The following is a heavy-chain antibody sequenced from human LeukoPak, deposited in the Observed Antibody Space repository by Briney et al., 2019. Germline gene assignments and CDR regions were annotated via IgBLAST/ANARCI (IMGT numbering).Heavy chain of an antibody. J-gene: IGHJ6*02. Sequence: ASVKVSCKASGYTFTSYGISWVRQAPGQGLEWMGWISAYSGYTNQPQRLQGRVTLTTDTSTNTAYMELRSLRFDDTAVYYCARNGSGPLGYYGLDVWGQGTTVTVSS. CDR1: GYTFTSYG. CDR3: ARNGSGPLGYYGLDV. D-gene: IGHD3-3*01. V-gene: IGHV1-18*01. CDR2: ISAYSGYT.